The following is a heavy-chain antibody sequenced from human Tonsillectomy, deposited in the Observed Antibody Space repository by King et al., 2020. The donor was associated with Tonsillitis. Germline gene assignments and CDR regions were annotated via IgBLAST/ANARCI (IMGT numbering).Heavy chain of an antibody. Sequence: VQLVESGGGLVKPGGSLRVSCAASGFTFSSYSMNWVRQAPGKGLEWVSSISSSSSYIYYADSMKGRFTISRDNAKNSLYLQMNSRRAEDTDVYYCARAQGGDTAMAYDYWGQGTLVTVSS. J-gene: IGHJ4*02. D-gene: IGHD5-18*01. CDR3: ARAQGGDTAMAYDY. V-gene: IGHV3-21*01. CDR2: ISSSSSYI. CDR1: GFTFSSYS.